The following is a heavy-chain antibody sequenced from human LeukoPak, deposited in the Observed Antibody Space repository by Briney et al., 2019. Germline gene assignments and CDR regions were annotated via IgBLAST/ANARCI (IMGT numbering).Heavy chain of an antibody. J-gene: IGHJ4*02. V-gene: IGHV4-34*01. Sequence: SETLSLTCAVYGGSFSGYYWSWVRQPPGKGLEWIGEVNHSGSTNYNPSLKSRIAISVDTSKNQFSLKLTSVTSEDTAVYYCARGLTRAGGIAFFDLLPLPFFDFWGQGSLVTVSS. CDR2: VNHSGST. CDR1: GGSFSGYY. CDR3: ARGLTRAGGIAFFDLLPLPFFDF. D-gene: IGHD3-3*02.